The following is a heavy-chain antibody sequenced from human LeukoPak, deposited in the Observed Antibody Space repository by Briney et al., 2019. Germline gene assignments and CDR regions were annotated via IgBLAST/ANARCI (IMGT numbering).Heavy chain of an antibody. Sequence: PSETLSLTCTVSGGSISSYYWCWIRQPPGKGLEWIGYIYYSGSTNYNPSLKSRVTISVDTSKNQFSLKLSSVTAADTAVYYCARAAMVRGVTGWFDPWGQGTLVTVSS. CDR1: GGSISSYY. CDR3: ARAAMVRGVTGWFDP. CDR2: IYYSGST. D-gene: IGHD3-10*01. J-gene: IGHJ5*02. V-gene: IGHV4-59*01.